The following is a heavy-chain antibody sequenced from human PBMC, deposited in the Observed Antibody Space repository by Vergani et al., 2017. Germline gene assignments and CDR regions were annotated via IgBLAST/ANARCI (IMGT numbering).Heavy chain of an antibody. J-gene: IGHJ3*02. D-gene: IGHD4-17*01. CDR3: ARDPYGDNAFDI. V-gene: IGHV3-21*01. CDR2: ISSSSSYI. CDR1: GFTFSSYA. Sequence: EVQLLESGGGLVQPGGSLRLSCAASGFTFSSYAMSWVRQAPGKGLEWVSAISSSSSYIYYADSVKGRFTISRDNAKNSLYLQMNSLRAEDTAVYYCARDPYGDNAFDIWGQGTMVTVSS.